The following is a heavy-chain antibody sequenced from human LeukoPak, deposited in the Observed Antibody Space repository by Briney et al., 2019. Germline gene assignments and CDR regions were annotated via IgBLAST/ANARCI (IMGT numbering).Heavy chain of an antibody. CDR3: AKDFHDYSNYRYYYYYYMDV. J-gene: IGHJ6*03. CDR1: GFTFSSYG. V-gene: IGHV3-30*02. Sequence: GGSLRLSCAASGFTFSSYGMHWVRQAPGKGLEWVAFIRYDGSNKYYADSVKGRSTISRDNSKNTLYLQMNSLRAEDTAVYYCAKDFHDYSNYRYYYYYYMDVWGKGTTVTVPS. D-gene: IGHD4-11*01. CDR2: IRYDGSNK.